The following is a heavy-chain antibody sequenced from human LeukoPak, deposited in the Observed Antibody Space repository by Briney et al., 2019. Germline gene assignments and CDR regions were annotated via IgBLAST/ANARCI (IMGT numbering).Heavy chain of an antibody. CDR3: AKDGIYGDYVGYYYYYGMDV. V-gene: IGHV3-23*01. D-gene: IGHD4-17*01. Sequence: GGSLRLSCAASGFTFSSYAMSWVRQAPGKGLEWVSAISGSGGSTYYADSVKGRFTISRDNSKNTPYLQMNSLRAEDTAVYYCAKDGIYGDYVGYYYYYGMDVWGQGATVTVSS. J-gene: IGHJ6*02. CDR1: GFTFSSYA. CDR2: ISGSGGST.